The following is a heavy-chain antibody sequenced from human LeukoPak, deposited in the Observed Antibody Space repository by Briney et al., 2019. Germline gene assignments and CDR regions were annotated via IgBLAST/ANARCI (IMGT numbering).Heavy chain of an antibody. CDR3: ARGPSAAALRKSWFDP. CDR2: ISAYNGNT. Sequence: ASVKVSCKASGYTFTSYGISWVRQAPGQGLEWMGWISAYNGNTNYAQKLQGRVTMTTDTSTSTAYMELRSLRSEDTAVYYCARGPSAAALRKSWFDPWGQGTLVTVSS. CDR1: GYTFTSYG. V-gene: IGHV1-18*01. J-gene: IGHJ5*02. D-gene: IGHD6-13*01.